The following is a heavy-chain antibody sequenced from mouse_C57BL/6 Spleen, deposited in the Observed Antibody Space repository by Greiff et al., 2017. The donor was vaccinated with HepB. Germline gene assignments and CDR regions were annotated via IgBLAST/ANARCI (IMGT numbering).Heavy chain of an antibody. CDR2: INPNNGGT. Sequence: EVKLMESGPELVKPGASVKMSCKASGYTFTDYNMHWVKQSHGKSLEWIGYINPNNGGTSYNQKFKGKATLTVNKSSSTAYMELRSLTSEDSAVYYCARMGSSGWAMDYWGQGTSVTVSS. CDR1: GYTFTDYN. V-gene: IGHV1-22*01. D-gene: IGHD3-2*02. CDR3: ARMGSSGWAMDY. J-gene: IGHJ4*01.